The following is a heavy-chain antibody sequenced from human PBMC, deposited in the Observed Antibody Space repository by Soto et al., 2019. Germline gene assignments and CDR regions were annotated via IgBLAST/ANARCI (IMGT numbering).Heavy chain of an antibody. CDR3: ARDRERYCSGGSCYLKGY. CDR1: GFTFSSYG. D-gene: IGHD2-15*01. CDR2: IWYDGSNK. V-gene: IGHV3-33*01. J-gene: IGHJ4*02. Sequence: QVQLVESGGGVVQPGRSLRLSCAASGFTFSSYGMHWVRQAPGKGLEWVAVIWYDGSNKYYADSVKGRFTISRDNSKNTLYLQMNSLRAEDTAVYYCARDRERYCSGGSCYLKGYWGQGTLVTVSS.